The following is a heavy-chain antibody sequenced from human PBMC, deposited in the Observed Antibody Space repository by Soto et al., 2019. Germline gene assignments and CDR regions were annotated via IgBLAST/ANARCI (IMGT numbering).Heavy chain of an antibody. D-gene: IGHD6-13*01. CDR1: GFTFTNYW. CDR3: AREFSTSSPYYFDY. J-gene: IGHJ4*02. CDR2: INSDGSVT. V-gene: IGHV3-74*01. Sequence: EVQLVESGGGLIQPGGSLRLSCAVSGFTFTNYWMHWVRQAPGQGLVWVSRINSDGSVTNYADSVKGRFTASRDNAKNTLYLQLNSLRAKDTAVYYCAREFSTSSPYYFDYWCPGTLVTVSS.